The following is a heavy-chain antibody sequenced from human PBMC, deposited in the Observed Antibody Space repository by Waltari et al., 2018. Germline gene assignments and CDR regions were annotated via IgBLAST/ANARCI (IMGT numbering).Heavy chain of an antibody. CDR2: VHHSGKT. CDR3: AGDRAIGLFFDY. Sequence: QVQLQESGQGLVKPSGTLSLPCAVSGDSISGNYWWSWVRQSPEKGLEWIGQVHHSGKTHYNPALQSRVTISLDKAKNQFSLNLNSVTAAYTAVYYCAGDRAIGLFFDYWGRGPLVTVSS. D-gene: IGHD2-2*01. J-gene: IGHJ4*02. CDR1: GDSISGNYW. V-gene: IGHV4-4*02.